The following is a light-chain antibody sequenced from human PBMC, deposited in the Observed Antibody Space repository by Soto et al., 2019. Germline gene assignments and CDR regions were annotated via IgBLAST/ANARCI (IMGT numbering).Light chain of an antibody. CDR1: ETFVHSDGNTY. CDR2: KAS. Sequence: VLTEYPLSLAVTLGQAASTSCMVSETFVHSDGNTYLNWFQQRPGQSPRRLIYKASNRDSGVPDRFSGSGSGTDFALKISRVEAEDVGVYYCMQGTHWPITFGQGTRLEIK. J-gene: IGKJ5*01. V-gene: IGKV2-30*02. CDR3: MQGTHWPIT.